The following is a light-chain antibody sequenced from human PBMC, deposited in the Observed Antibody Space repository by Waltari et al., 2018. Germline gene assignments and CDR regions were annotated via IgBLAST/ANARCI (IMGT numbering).Light chain of an antibody. J-gene: IGKJ1*01. CDR3: QQSNSFPWT. CDR1: QDVSKW. V-gene: IGKV1-12*01. Sequence: DIQMTQSPSSVSASVGDRVTITCRASQDVSKWLAWYQQKPGKAPNLLIYAASSLQSGVPSRFSGSGSGTDFTLTINSLQPEDFATYYCQQSNSFPWTFGHGTKVEIK. CDR2: AAS.